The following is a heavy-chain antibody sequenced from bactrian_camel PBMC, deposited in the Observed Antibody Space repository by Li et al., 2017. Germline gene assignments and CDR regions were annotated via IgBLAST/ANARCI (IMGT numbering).Heavy chain of an antibody. CDR1: GFTFSSYG. Sequence: VQLVESGGGSVQSGGSLRLSCAASGFTFSSYGMSWVRQAPGKGLEWVAAIWTSGGSTYYTGSVKGRFTISRDDAKNMMYLQMDNLKPEDTAMYYCAARGGFESGCHLRADFTYWGQGTQVTVS. CDR2: IWTSGGST. J-gene: IGHJ6*01. CDR3: AARGGFESGCHLRADFTY. D-gene: IGHD7*01. V-gene: IGHV3S40*01.